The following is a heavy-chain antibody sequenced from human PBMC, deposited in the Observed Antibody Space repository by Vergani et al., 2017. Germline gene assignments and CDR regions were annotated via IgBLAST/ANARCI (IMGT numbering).Heavy chain of an antibody. D-gene: IGHD1-1*01. CDR2: IYYSGST. J-gene: IGHJ6*02. CDR1: GGSISSSSYY. V-gene: IGHV4-39*01. Sequence: QLQLQESGPGLVKPSETLSLTCTVSGGSISSSSYYWGWIRQPPGKGLEWIGSIYYSGSTYYNPSLKSRVTISVDTSKNQFSLKLSSVTAADTAVYYCARRVHDYYDYGMDVWGQGTTVTVSS. CDR3: ARRVHDYYDYGMDV.